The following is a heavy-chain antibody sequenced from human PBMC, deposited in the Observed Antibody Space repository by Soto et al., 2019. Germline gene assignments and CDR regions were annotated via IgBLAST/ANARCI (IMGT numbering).Heavy chain of an antibody. CDR2: INPNSGGT. Sequence: GASVKVSCKASGYTFTGYYIHWVRQAPGQGLEWMGWINPNSGGTNYAQKFQAWVTMTRDTSISTAYMELTRLRSDDTAVYYCARGCSSTSCYTFDYWGQGTLVTVSS. CDR1: GYTFTGYY. D-gene: IGHD2-2*02. V-gene: IGHV1-2*04. J-gene: IGHJ4*02. CDR3: ARGCSSTSCYTFDY.